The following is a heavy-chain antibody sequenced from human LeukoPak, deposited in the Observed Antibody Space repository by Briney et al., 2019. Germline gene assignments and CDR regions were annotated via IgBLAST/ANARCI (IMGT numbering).Heavy chain of an antibody. J-gene: IGHJ4*02. Sequence: ALVKVSCKASGYTFTGYYIHWVRQAPGQGLEWMGWINPNSGGSKYAQKFQGRVTMTRDTSISTAYMELSRLRYDDTAVYYCARDQTTGSFDYWGQGTLVTVPS. V-gene: IGHV1-2*02. CDR3: ARDQTTGSFDY. CDR1: GYTFTGYY. D-gene: IGHD4-17*01. CDR2: INPNSGGS.